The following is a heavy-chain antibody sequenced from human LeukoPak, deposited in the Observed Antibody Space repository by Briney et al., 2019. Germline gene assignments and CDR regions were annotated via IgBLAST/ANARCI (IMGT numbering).Heavy chain of an antibody. CDR1: GFIVSSNY. D-gene: IGHD1-26*01. CDR3: ARGLSGSYHYFDY. Sequence: PGGSLRLSCAVSGFIVSSNYMSWVRQAPGKGLEWVSVIYSGGSTYYADSVKGRFTISRDNSKNTLYLQVNSLRAEDTAVYYRARGLSGSYHYFDYWGQGTLVTVSS. J-gene: IGHJ4*02. CDR2: IYSGGST. V-gene: IGHV3-53*01.